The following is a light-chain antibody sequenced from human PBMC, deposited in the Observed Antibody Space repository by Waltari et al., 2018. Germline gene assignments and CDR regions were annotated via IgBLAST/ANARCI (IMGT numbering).Light chain of an antibody. CDR1: QSLTKGY. CDR3: QQYGSSVLYT. V-gene: IGKV3-20*01. Sequence: RASQSLTKGYLAWYRHKPGQAPRLLIYGEASRAAGIPDRFSCSGSGTDFTLTISRLEPEDVAVYYCQQYGSSVLYTFGQGTKLEIK. J-gene: IGKJ2*01. CDR2: GEA.